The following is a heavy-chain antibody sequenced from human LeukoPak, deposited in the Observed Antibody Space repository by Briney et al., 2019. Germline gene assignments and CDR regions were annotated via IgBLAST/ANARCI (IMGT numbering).Heavy chain of an antibody. D-gene: IGHD2-15*01. CDR1: GYTFTNYY. Sequence: GASVKVSCKASGYTFTNYYIHWVRQAPGQGLEWMGIINPSGGITSYAQKFQGRVTMTRDMSTSTVYMELSSLRSEDTPVYYCARDWGYCSDGSCYRGAFHIWGQGTMVTVSS. J-gene: IGHJ3*02. V-gene: IGHV1-46*01. CDR3: ARDWGYCSDGSCYRGAFHI. CDR2: INPSGGIT.